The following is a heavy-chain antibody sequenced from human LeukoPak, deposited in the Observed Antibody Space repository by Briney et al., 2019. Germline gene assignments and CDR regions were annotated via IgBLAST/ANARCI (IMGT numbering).Heavy chain of an antibody. CDR3: ARVGYDSSPDY. J-gene: IGHJ4*02. D-gene: IGHD3-22*01. Sequence: SETLSLTCAVYGGSFSGYYWSWIPQPPGKGLEWIGEINHSGSTNYNPSLKSRVTISVDTSKNQFSLKLSSVTAGDSAGYYCARVGYDSSPDYWGQGALVTVSS. CDR1: GGSFSGYY. V-gene: IGHV4-34*01. CDR2: INHSGST.